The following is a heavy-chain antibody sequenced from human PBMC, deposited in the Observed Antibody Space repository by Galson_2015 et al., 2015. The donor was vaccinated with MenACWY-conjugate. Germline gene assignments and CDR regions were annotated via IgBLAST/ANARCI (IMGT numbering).Heavy chain of an antibody. CDR1: EFTFSSFA. CDR2: INGSGGST. V-gene: IGHV3-23*01. CDR3: AKVKGVYYSDAFDI. Sequence: SLRLSCAASEFTFSSFAMNWVRQAPGKGLGWVSAINGSGGSTYYADSVKGRFTISRDNSKNTLYLQMNSLRAEDTAVYYCAKVKGVYYSDAFDIWGQGTMVTVSS. J-gene: IGHJ3*02. D-gene: IGHD3-22*01.